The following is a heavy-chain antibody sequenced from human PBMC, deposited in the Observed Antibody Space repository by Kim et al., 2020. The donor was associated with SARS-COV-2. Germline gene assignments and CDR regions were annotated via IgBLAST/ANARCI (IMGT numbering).Heavy chain of an antibody. V-gene: IGHV1-3*01. Sequence: TYSKKFQGRVTMTRATSESTAYMELSSLRSEDTAVYYCARDHGDYSPVDYWGQGTLVTVSS. CDR3: ARDHGDYSPVDY. J-gene: IGHJ4*02. D-gene: IGHD4-17*01.